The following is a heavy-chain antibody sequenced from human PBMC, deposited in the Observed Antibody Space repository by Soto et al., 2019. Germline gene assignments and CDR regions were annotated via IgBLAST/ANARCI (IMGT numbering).Heavy chain of an antibody. CDR1: GFALVDY. D-gene: IGHD4-4*01. V-gene: IGHV3-11*01. Sequence: QVQLVESGGGLVRPGESLRLSCTASGFALVDYMSWIRQAPGRGLEWVSYIDGSGTATYYTDSVKGRFTVSRDHAENSLYLRMDSLTAEDTAVYYCARDYRNKGFDHWGLGTLVTVSS. CDR2: IDGSGTAT. CDR3: ARDYRNKGFDH. J-gene: IGHJ4*02.